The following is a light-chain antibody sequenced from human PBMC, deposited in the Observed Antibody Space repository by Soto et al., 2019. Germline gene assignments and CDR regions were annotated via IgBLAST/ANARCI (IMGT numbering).Light chain of an antibody. CDR2: KAS. CDR3: QQYYSYSRT. V-gene: IGKV1-5*03. Sequence: DIHMTQSPSTLSGSLGDRATITCRASQTISSWLAWYQQKPGKAPKLLIYKASTLKSGVPSRFRGSGSGTEFTLTISSLQPDDLATYYCQQYYSYSRTFGQGTKVDIK. J-gene: IGKJ1*01. CDR1: QTISSW.